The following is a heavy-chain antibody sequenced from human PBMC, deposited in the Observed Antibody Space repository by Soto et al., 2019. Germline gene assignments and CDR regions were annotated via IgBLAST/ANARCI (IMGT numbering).Heavy chain of an antibody. J-gene: IGHJ4*02. Sequence: EVQLVESGGGLIQPGGSLRLSCAASGFTVSSNYMSWVRQAPGKGLEWVSVISGSGGSTYYADSVKGRFTISRDNSKNTLYLQMNSLRAEDTAVYYCAKLATTVTTSDYWGQGTLVTVSS. D-gene: IGHD4-17*01. CDR1: GFTVSSNY. CDR2: ISGSGGST. V-gene: IGHV3-23*04. CDR3: AKLATTVTTSDY.